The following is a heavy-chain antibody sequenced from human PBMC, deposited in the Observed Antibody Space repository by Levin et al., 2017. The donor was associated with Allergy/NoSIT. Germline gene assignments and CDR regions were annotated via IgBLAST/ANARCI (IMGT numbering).Heavy chain of an antibody. D-gene: IGHD5-18*01. V-gene: IGHV3-49*04. CDR1: GFTFGDYP. J-gene: IGHJ4*02. Sequence: PGGSLRLSCTASGFTFGDYPMSWVRQAPGKGLEWVGFIRSKAYGGTTEYAASVKGRFTISRDDSKSIAYLQMNSLKTEDTAVYYCTRVRGYSYGYGDYWGQGTLVTVSS. CDR2: IRSKAYGGTT. CDR3: TRVRGYSYGYGDY.